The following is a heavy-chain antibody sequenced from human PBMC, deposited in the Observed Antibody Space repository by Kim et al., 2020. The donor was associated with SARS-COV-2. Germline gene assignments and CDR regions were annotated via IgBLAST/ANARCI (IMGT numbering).Heavy chain of an antibody. CDR3: ARGGVGVRGASDY. V-gene: IGHV3-64*01. D-gene: IGHD1-26*01. Sequence: GGSLRLSCAASGFTFSSYAMHWVRQAPGKGLEYVSAISSNGGSTYYANSVKGRFTISRDNSKNTLYLQMGSLRAEDMAVYYCARGGVGVRGASDYWGQGT. CDR1: GFTFSSYA. CDR2: ISSNGGST. J-gene: IGHJ4*02.